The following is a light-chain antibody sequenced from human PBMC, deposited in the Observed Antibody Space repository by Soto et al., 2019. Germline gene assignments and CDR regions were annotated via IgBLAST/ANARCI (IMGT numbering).Light chain of an antibody. J-gene: IGLJ3*02. CDR3: ETWDRNSRV. CDR2: VESSGTY. Sequence: QPVLTQSSSASASLGSSVKLTCTLSSGHSNNIIAWHQQQAAKAPRFLMRVESSGTYNKGSGIPDRFSGSSSGADRYLTISNLQPEDEVDYYCETWDRNSRVFGGGTKLTVL. CDR1: SGHSNNI. V-gene: IGLV4-60*03.